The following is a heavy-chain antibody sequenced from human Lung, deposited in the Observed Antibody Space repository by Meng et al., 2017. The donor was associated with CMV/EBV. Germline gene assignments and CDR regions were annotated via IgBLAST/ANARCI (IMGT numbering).Heavy chain of an antibody. J-gene: IGHJ4*02. D-gene: IGHD3-10*01. Sequence: HLCLQESRPGLLNPSESLSLTCTVSGGSISSNVYYWDWVRQPPGKGLEWIGAIYHSWSTSYNPSLQSRVTMFVDTSKNQFSLMLTSVTATDTAVYYCARRRGGSGRDCWGQGTLVTVSS. CDR3: ARRRGGSGRDC. CDR2: IYHSWST. CDR1: GGSISSNVYY. V-gene: IGHV4-39*01.